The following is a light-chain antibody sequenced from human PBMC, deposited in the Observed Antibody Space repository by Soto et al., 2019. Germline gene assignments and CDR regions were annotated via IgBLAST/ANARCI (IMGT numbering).Light chain of an antibody. CDR1: QSISTW. CDR2: KAS. CDR3: QQYNSYSLWT. J-gene: IGKJ1*01. Sequence: DIQITQSPSTLSASIGDRVTITCRASQSISTWLAWYQQKPGKAPKLLIYKASSLQSGVPSRFSGSGSGTEFTLTISSLQPDDFATDYCQQYNSYSLWTFGQGTKVEIK. V-gene: IGKV1-5*03.